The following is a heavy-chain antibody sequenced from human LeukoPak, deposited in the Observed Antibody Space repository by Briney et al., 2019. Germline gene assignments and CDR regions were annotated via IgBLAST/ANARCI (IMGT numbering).Heavy chain of an antibody. CDR1: GFTFSSYA. Sequence: PGGSLRLSCAASGFTFSSYAMSWVRQAPGKVLEWVSAISGSGGSTNYADSVKGRFTIPRDNSKNTLYLQMNSLRAEDTAVYYCARLYGSGSYKGYYYFDYWGQGTLVTVSS. J-gene: IGHJ4*02. D-gene: IGHD3-10*01. CDR2: ISGSGGST. CDR3: ARLYGSGSYKGYYYFDY. V-gene: IGHV3-23*01.